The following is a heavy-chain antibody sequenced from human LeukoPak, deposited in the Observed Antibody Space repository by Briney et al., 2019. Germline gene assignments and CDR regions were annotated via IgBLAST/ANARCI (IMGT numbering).Heavy chain of an antibody. CDR2: IYYSGST. D-gene: IGHD2-2*02. Sequence: PSETLSLTCTVSGGSISSSSYYWGWIRRPPGKGLEWIGSIYYSGSTYYNPSLKSRVTISVDTSKNQFSLKLSSVTAADTAVYYCARVHCSSTSCYRPYYHFDYWGQGTLVTVSS. V-gene: IGHV4-39*01. J-gene: IGHJ4*02. CDR3: ARVHCSSTSCYRPYYHFDY. CDR1: GGSISSSSYY.